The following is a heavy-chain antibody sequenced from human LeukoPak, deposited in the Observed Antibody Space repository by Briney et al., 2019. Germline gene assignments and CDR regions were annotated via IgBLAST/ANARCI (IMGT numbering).Heavy chain of an antibody. CDR1: GYTFTSYD. CDR3: ARVVGDYGDYYFDY. D-gene: IGHD4-17*01. CDR2: MNPNSGNT. V-gene: IGHV1-8*01. J-gene: IGHJ4*02. Sequence: ASVKVSCKASGYTFTSYDINWVRQATGQGLEWMGRMNPNSGNTGYAQKFQGRVTMTRNTSISTAYMELSSLRSEDTAVYYCARVVGDYGDYYFDYWGQGTLVTVSS.